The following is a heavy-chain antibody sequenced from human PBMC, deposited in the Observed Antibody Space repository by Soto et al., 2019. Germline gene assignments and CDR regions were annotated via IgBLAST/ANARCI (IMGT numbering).Heavy chain of an antibody. D-gene: IGHD4-17*01. J-gene: IGHJ4*02. CDR2: ISGYNGNT. CDR1: GYTFTSHG. CDR3: TRGAGQAYGYGGPLDH. Sequence: QVQLVQSGAEVKKPGASVKVSCKASGYTFTSHGISWVRQAPGQGPEWMGWISGYNGNTNYAQKVHGRHTTPTDTTTSTAYMERRSLTSDDTAVYYCTRGAGQAYGYGGPLDHWGQGTLVTVSS. V-gene: IGHV1-18*04.